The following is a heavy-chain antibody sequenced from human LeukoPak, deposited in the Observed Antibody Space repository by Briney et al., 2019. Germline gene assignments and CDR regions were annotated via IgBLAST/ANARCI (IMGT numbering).Heavy chain of an antibody. CDR2: INSDGSST. Sequence: PGGSLRLSCAASGFSFGSYWMHWVRQAPGKGLVWVSRINSDGSSTTYADSVQGRFTISRDNAKNTLYLQMDSLRAEDTAVYYCARPHYYDSSGYQGGDAFDIWGQGTMVTVSS. D-gene: IGHD3-22*01. V-gene: IGHV3-74*01. J-gene: IGHJ3*02. CDR3: ARPHYYDSSGYQGGDAFDI. CDR1: GFSFGSYW.